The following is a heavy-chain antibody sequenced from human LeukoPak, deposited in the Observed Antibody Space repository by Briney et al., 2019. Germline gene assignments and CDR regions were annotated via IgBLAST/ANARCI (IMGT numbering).Heavy chain of an antibody. V-gene: IGHV1-2*02. CDR2: INPNSGDT. Sequence: ASVKVSCKASGYILTGYYMHWLRQAPGQGLEWMGWINPNSGDTNYAQKFQGRVTMTRDTSISTAYMELSRLTSDDTAVYYCAKNPYEYYFDYWGQGTLVTVSS. D-gene: IGHD5-12*01. CDR1: GYILTGYY. J-gene: IGHJ4*02. CDR3: AKNPYEYYFDY.